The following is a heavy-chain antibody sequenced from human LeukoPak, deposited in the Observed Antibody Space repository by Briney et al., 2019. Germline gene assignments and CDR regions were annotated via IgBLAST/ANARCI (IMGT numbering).Heavy chain of an antibody. Sequence: SETLSLTCAVYGGSFSGYYWTWIRQPPGKGLEWIGEINHSGSTNYNPSLNSRVTISVATSKNQFSLKLRSVTAADTAVYYCARISSSNWYNERGAFDVWGQGTMVTVSS. V-gene: IGHV4-34*01. J-gene: IGHJ3*01. CDR3: ARISSSNWYNERGAFDV. CDR2: INHSGST. CDR1: GGSFSGYY. D-gene: IGHD6-13*01.